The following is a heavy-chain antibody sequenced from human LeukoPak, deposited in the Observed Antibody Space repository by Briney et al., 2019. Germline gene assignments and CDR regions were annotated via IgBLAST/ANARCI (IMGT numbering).Heavy chain of an antibody. D-gene: IGHD2-2*01. V-gene: IGHV3-9*03. Sequence: GGSLRLSCAVSGVTFDDYAMHWVRQAPGKGLEWGSGISWNSGSIVYADSVKGRFTISRDNAKNSLYLQMNSLRAEDMALYYCAKGYCSSTRCAFDIWGQGTMVTVSS. CDR3: AKGYCSSTRCAFDI. CDR2: ISWNSGSI. CDR1: GVTFDDYA. J-gene: IGHJ3*02.